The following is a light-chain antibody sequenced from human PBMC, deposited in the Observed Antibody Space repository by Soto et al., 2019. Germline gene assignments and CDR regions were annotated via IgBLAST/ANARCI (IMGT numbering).Light chain of an antibody. V-gene: IGLV2-14*01. CDR2: EVT. Sequence: QSALTQPASVSGSPGQSITISCTGTSRDVGGYNYVSWYQQHPGKAPKLMIYEVTNRPSGVSNRFSGSKSGNTASLTISGLQAEDEADYYCCSYTSTSTLVVFGSGTKLPS. CDR1: SRDVGGYNY. CDR3: CSYTSTSTLVV. J-gene: IGLJ1*01.